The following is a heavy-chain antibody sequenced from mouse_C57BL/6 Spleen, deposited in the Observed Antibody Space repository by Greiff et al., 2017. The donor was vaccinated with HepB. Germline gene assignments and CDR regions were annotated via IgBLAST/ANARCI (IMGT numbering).Heavy chain of an antibody. CDR2: ISYDGSN. J-gene: IGHJ3*01. D-gene: IGHD2-4*01. Sequence: ESGPGLVKPSQSLSLTCSVTGYSITSGYYWNWIRQFPGNKLEWMGYISYDGSNNYNPSLKNRISITRDTSKNQFFLKLNSVTTEDTATYYCAREGLRRGFAYWGQVTLVTVSA. CDR3: AREGLRRGFAY. V-gene: IGHV3-6*01. CDR1: GYSITSGYY.